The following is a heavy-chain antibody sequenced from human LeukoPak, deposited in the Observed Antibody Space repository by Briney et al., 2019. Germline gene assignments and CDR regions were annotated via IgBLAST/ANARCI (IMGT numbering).Heavy chain of an antibody. CDR2: INPKSGDT. V-gene: IGHV1-2*06. Sequence: ASLKVSCKASGYTFTGYYMHWVRQAPGQGLEWLGRINPKSGDTKYPQKSRGGVTMTWETSISTGYMELSTVRADDTALYYTARGNTYNWFDPGGQGTLVTVSS. D-gene: IGHD2/OR15-2a*01. CDR1: GYTFTGYY. CDR3: ARGNTYNWFDP. J-gene: IGHJ5*02.